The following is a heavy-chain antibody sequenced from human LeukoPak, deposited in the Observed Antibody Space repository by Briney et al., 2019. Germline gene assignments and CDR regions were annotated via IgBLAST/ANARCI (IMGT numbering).Heavy chain of an antibody. D-gene: IGHD6-13*01. V-gene: IGHV4-38-2*02. CDR3: ARGGSSSWLYYYYYYMDV. CDR1: GYSISSGYY. Sequence: PSETLSLTCTVSGYSISSGYYWGWIRQPPGKGLEWIGSIYHSGSTYYNPSLKSRVTISVDTSKNQFSLKLSSVTAADTAVYYCARGGSSSWLYYYYYYMDVWGKGTTVTVSS. CDR2: IYHSGST. J-gene: IGHJ6*03.